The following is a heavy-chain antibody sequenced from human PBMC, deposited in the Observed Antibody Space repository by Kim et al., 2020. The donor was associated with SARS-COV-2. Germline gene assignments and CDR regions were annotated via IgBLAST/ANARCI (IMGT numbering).Heavy chain of an antibody. Sequence: SETLSLTCTVSGGSISSSSYYWGWIRQPPGKGLEWIGSIYYSGSTYYNPSLKSRVTISVDTSKNQFSLKLSSVTAADTAVYYCARSRQLGRGWFDPCGQG. V-gene: IGHV4-39*01. CDR3: ARSRQLGRGWFDP. CDR2: IYYSGST. D-gene: IGHD6-6*01. CDR1: GGSISSSSYY. J-gene: IGHJ5*02.